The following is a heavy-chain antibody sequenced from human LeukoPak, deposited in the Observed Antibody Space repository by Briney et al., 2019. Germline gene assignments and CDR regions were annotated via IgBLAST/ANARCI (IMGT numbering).Heavy chain of an antibody. CDR1: GFIFHDFA. V-gene: IGHV3-9*01. CDR3: VKSGGYFYMDA. J-gene: IGHJ6*03. CDR2: VSWNRDII. D-gene: IGHD2-15*01. Sequence: GRSLRLSCAASGFIFHDFAMHWVRQAPGKGLEWVSSVSWNRDIINYADSVRGRFTVSRDNDQNSLYLEMNNLRPDDTALYYCVKSGGYFYMDAWGKGTMVIVSS.